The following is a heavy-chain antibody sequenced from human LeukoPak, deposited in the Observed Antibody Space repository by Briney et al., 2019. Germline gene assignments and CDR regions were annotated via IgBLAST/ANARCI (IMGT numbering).Heavy chain of an antibody. CDR1: GFTFSSYA. D-gene: IGHD3-22*01. J-gene: IGHJ4*02. Sequence: GGSLRLSCAASGFTFSSYAMSWVRQAPGKGLEWVSAISGSGGSTYYAGSVKGRFTISRDNSKNTLYLQMNSLRAEDTAVYYCAKPALRRVYYYDSSGYLDYWGQGTLVTVSS. V-gene: IGHV3-23*01. CDR2: ISGSGGST. CDR3: AKPALRRVYYYDSSGYLDY.